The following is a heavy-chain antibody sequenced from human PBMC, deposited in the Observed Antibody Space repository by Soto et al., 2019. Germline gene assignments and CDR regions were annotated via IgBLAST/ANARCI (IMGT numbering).Heavy chain of an antibody. V-gene: IGHV1-8*01. D-gene: IGHD3-3*01. Sequence: QPQLEQSGAELKKPGASVRVSCKASGYTFTSHDIIWVRQAAGQGLEWMGWMNPLSEKSKTSYLQDFEDRIIITRDTSLETAYLELSGLSSDDTAIYYCARGATADYDFWANPRGDWLDLWGQGTLVIVSS. CDR2: MNPLSEKSKT. CDR3: ARGATADYDFWANPRGDWLDL. CDR1: GYTFTSHD. J-gene: IGHJ5*02.